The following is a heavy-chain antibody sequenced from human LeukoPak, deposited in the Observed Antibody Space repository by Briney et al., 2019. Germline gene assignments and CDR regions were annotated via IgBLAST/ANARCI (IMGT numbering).Heavy chain of an antibody. D-gene: IGHD3-22*01. CDR1: GSSFTRYW. CDR2: IYPGDSDS. Sequence: GESLKISCKGSGSSFTRYWIGWVRQMPGKGLEWMGIIYPGDSDSRYSPSFQGQVTISADKSISTAYLQWSSLKASDTAMYYCARLRVSSGYYYVDYWGQGTLVTVSS. V-gene: IGHV5-51*01. J-gene: IGHJ4*02. CDR3: ARLRVSSGYYYVDY.